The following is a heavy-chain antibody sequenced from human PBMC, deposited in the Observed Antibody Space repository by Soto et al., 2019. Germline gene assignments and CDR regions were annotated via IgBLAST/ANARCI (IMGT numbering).Heavy chain of an antibody. D-gene: IGHD6-19*01. CDR2: ISAYNGNK. J-gene: IGHJ5*02. CDR1: GYTFTSYG. Sequence: QVQLVQSGAEVKKPGASVKVSCKASGYTFTSYGISWVRQAPGQGLEWMGWISAYNGNKNYAQKLQGRVTMSTDTSPSTANMGLRSLGSDDTAVYSCARESAVAALDPWGQGSLVTVSS. V-gene: IGHV1-18*01. CDR3: ARESAVAALDP.